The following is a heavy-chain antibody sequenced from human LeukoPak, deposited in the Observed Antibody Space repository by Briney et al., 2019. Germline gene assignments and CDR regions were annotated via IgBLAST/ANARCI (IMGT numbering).Heavy chain of an antibody. CDR1: GFTFSSYA. CDR2: ISGSGGST. D-gene: IGHD3-22*01. J-gene: IGHJ4*02. CDR3: AKVSRHYDSSGPVDY. Sequence: GGSLRLSCAASGFTFSSYAMSWVRQAPGKGLEWVSAISGSGGSTYYADSVKGRFTISRDNSKNTLYLQMNSLRAEDTAVYYCAKVSRHYDSSGPVDYWGQGTLVTVSS. V-gene: IGHV3-23*01.